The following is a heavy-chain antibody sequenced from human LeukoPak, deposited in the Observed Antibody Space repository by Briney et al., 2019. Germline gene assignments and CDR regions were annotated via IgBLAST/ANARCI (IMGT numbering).Heavy chain of an antibody. CDR3: ATGTIVVVPAATYYDFWSGYSWFDP. D-gene: IGHD3-3*01. Sequence: PSETLSLTCAVYGGSFSGYYWSWIRQPPGKRLEWIGEINHSGSTNYNPSLKSRVTISVDTSKNQFSLKLSSVTAADTAVYYCATGTIVVVPAATYYDFWSGYSWFDPWGQGTLVTVSS. CDR1: GGSFSGYY. J-gene: IGHJ5*02. V-gene: IGHV4-34*01. CDR2: INHSGST.